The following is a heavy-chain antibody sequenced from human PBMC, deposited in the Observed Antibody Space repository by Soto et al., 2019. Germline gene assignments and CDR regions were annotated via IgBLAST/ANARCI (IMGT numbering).Heavy chain of an antibody. CDR3: ARHSSSWKSNFDY. CDR2: ISAYNGNT. V-gene: IGHV1-18*01. Sequence: QVQLVQSGAEVKKPGASAKVSCKASGYTFTSYGISWVRQAPGQGLEWMGWISAYNGNTNYAQKLQGRVTMTTDPSTSTAYMELRSMGPDDTAVYYCARHSSSWKSNFDYWGQGTLVTVSS. J-gene: IGHJ4*02. CDR1: GYTFTSYG. D-gene: IGHD6-13*01.